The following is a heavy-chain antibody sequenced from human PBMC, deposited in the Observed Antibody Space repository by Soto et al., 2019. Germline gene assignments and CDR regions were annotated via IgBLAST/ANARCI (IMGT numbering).Heavy chain of an antibody. CDR3: ARRGFYNKADY. D-gene: IGHD1-20*01. CDR1: GYSFTSYW. Sequence: GESLKISCKGSGYSFTSYWISWVRQMPGKGLEWMGRIDPSDSYTRYSPSFQGQVTISADKSITTAYLQWSSLKASDTAMYYCARRGFYNKADYWGQGTLVTVSS. J-gene: IGHJ4*02. V-gene: IGHV5-10-1*04. CDR2: IDPSDSYT.